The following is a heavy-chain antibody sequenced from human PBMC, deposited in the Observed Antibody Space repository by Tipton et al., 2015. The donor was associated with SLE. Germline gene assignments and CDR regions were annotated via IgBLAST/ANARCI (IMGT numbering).Heavy chain of an antibody. V-gene: IGHV4-4*08. D-gene: IGHD3-22*01. CDR1: GGSISSYY. Sequence: LRLSCTVSGGSISSYYWSWIRQPPGKGLEWFGYFYTSGSTNYNPSLKRRVTMSVDPSKNQFSLKLSSVTAADTAVYYCARRAVDYYDSSGFEDYWGQGTLVTVSS. J-gene: IGHJ4*02. CDR2: FYTSGST. CDR3: ARRAVDYYDSSGFEDY.